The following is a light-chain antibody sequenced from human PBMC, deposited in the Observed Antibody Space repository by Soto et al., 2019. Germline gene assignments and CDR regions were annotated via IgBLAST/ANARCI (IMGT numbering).Light chain of an antibody. V-gene: IGKV1-39*01. J-gene: IGKJ1*01. CDR2: AAS. CDR3: QQSYSTPRT. Sequence: DIQMTHSPSSLSASVGDRVTITCRSSQSISSYLNWYQQKPGKAPKLLIYAASSLQSGVPSRFSGSVSGTDFTLTISSLQPEDFATYYCQQSYSTPRTLGQGTKVDIK. CDR1: QSISSY.